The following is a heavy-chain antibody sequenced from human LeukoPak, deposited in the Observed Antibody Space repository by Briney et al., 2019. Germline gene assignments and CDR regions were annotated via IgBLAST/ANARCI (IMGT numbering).Heavy chain of an antibody. V-gene: IGHV4-59*01. CDR2: IYYSGST. D-gene: IGHD6-13*01. CDR3: AAYGIAAAGFDY. J-gene: IGHJ4*02. Sequence: PSETLSLTCTVSGGSISSYYWSWIRQPPGKGLEWIGYIYYSGSTNYNPSLKSRVTISVDTSKNQFSLKLSSVTAADLVVYYRAAYGIAAAGFDYWGQGTLVTVSS. CDR1: GGSISSYY.